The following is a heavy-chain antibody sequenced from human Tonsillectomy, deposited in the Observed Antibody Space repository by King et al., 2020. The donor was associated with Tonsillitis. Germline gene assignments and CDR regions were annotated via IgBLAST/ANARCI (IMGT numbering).Heavy chain of an antibody. D-gene: IGHD3-22*01. CDR2: IHNSGST. Sequence: QLQESGPGLVKPSETLSLTCTVSGDSISSYYWTWIRQPPGKGLEWIGYIHNSGSTNYNPSLKSRVTISVETSKIQFSLKLSSVTAADTAVYYCARVNGYYYYFDYWGQGTLVTVSS. J-gene: IGHJ4*02. CDR1: GDSISSYY. V-gene: IGHV4-59*01. CDR3: ARVNGYYYYFDY.